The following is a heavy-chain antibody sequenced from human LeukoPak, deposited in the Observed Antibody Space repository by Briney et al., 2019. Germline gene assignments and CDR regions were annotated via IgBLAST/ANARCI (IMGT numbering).Heavy chain of an antibody. D-gene: IGHD4-17*01. CDR3: ARDPHHGALDY. CDR1: GLTLSSCG. CDR2: INQDGSAQ. J-gene: IGHJ4*02. V-gene: IGHV3-7*01. Sequence: GGSRRLSCPAPGLTLSSCGMSWSRQAPGKGLKWVADINQDGSAQFYVDSVKGRFTVSRDNAKNSLYLQMNSLRAEDTAVYYCARDPHHGALDYWGQGALVTVSS.